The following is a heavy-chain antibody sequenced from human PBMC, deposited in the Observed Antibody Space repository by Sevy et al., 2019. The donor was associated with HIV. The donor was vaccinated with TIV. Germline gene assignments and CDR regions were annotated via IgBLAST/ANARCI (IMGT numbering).Heavy chain of an antibody. J-gene: IGHJ5*01. CDR2: IDPRGNER. CDR1: GFTFDTFW. V-gene: IGHV3-7*01. Sequence: GGSLRLSCAASGFTFDTFWMGWVRQAPGRGLEWVASIDPRGNERDYLDSLKGRFTISRDNAKNSLYLQMHSLKGGDTGLYFCGGGLWDVLVVPAATPSPWLDSWGQGTLVTVSS. CDR3: GGGLWDVLVVPAATPSPWLDS. D-gene: IGHD3-16*02.